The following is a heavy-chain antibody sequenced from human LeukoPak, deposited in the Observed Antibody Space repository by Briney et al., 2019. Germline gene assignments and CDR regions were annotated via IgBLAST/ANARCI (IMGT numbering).Heavy chain of an antibody. V-gene: IGHV4-4*07. CDR2: IYTSGST. Sequence: PSETLSLTCTVSGGSISSYYWSWIRQPAGKGLEWIGRIYTSGSTNYNPSLKSRVTISVDTSKNQFSLKLSSVTAADTAVYYCARGPKDSGSYFGYYYYYMDVWGKGTTVTISS. CDR3: ARGPKDSGSYFGYYYYYMDV. D-gene: IGHD1-26*01. J-gene: IGHJ6*03. CDR1: GGSISSYY.